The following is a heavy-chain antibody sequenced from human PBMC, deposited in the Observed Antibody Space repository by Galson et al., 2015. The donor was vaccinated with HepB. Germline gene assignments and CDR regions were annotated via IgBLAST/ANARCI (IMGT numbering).Heavy chain of an antibody. Sequence: ASGYTFTSSGISWVRQAPGQGLEWMGWISAYNGNTNYAQKLQGRVTMTTDTSTSTAYMELRSLRSDDTAVYYCAVFQQQLGGFDYWGQGTLVTVSS. V-gene: IGHV1-18*01. CDR2: ISAYNGNT. D-gene: IGHD6-13*01. CDR1: GYTFTSSG. J-gene: IGHJ4*02. CDR3: AVFQQQLGGFDY.